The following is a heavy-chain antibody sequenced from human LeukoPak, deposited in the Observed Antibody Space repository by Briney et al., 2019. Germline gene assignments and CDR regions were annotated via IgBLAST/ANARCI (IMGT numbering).Heavy chain of an antibody. CDR3: ARQSSVTRSGLDS. J-gene: IGHJ4*02. V-gene: IGHV3-30*04. Sequence: GRSLRLSCADSGFTFNSNMHYVRQVPVQAREWVAAISYDGSNKKYGYTVKGRFTISSDNYKNTLYLQMNSLKHEATAGYYCARQSSVTRSGLDSWGQGTLVTVSS. CDR1: GFTFNSN. CDR2: ISYDGSNK. D-gene: IGHD4-17*01.